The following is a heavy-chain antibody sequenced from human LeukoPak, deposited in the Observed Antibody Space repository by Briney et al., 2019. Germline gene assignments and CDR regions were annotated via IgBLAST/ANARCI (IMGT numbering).Heavy chain of an antibody. CDR2: IHYSGST. CDR3: ARGGQLYYYGSGKPGGLDY. CDR1: GGSISSYY. J-gene: IGHJ4*02. Sequence: SETLSLTCTVSGGSISSYYWSWIRQPPGKGLEWIGYIHYSGSTNSNPSLKSRVTISVDTSKNQFSLKLSSVTAADTAVYYCARGGQLYYYGSGKPGGLDYWGQGTLVTVSS. D-gene: IGHD3-10*01. V-gene: IGHV4-59*01.